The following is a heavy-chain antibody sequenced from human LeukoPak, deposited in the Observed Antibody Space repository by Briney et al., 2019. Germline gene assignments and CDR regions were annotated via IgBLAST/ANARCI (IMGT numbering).Heavy chain of an antibody. J-gene: IGHJ4*02. CDR1: GFTFSSYW. Sequence: PGGSLRLSCAASGFTFSSYWMSWVRHAPGKGLEWVANIKQDGSEKYYVDSVKDRSTISRDNAKNSLYLQMNSLRAEDTAVYYCARVGRLLWFGELYYFDYWGQGTLVTVSS. CDR3: ARVGRLLWFGELYYFDY. CDR2: IKQDGSEK. D-gene: IGHD3-10*01. V-gene: IGHV3-7*01.